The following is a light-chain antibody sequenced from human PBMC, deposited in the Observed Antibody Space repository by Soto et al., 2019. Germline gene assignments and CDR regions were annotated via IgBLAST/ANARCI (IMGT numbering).Light chain of an antibody. V-gene: IGKV3-15*01. CDR1: ETVSSN. CDR2: GAS. Sequence: EIVMTQSPATLSVSPGERATLSCRASETVSSNLAWYQQKLGQAPRLLIYGASTRATGIPARFSGSGSGTEFTLTISGLQSEDFAVYYCQQYNNWPRTFGQGTKVDI. J-gene: IGKJ1*01. CDR3: QQYNNWPRT.